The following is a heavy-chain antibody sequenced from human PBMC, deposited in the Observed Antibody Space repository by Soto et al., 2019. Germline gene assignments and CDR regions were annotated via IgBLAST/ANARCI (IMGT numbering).Heavy chain of an antibody. CDR2: IHHSGTT. D-gene: IGHD3-10*01. J-gene: IGHJ6*02. CDR3: PRVLLWFGELAYARGYVYYGMDV. V-gene: IGHV4-61*08. CDR1: GGSVSSGGYS. Sequence: TLSLTCTVSGGSVSSGGYSWTWSRQPPGKGLEWIGYIHHSGTTNYNPSVTSRVTISVDTSKNQPSLKLNSVTVADTAVYYCPRVLLWFGELAYARGYVYYGMDVWGQGTKVTVSS.